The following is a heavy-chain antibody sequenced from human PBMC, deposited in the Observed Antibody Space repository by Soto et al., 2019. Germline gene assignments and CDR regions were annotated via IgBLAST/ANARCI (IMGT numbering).Heavy chain of an antibody. J-gene: IGHJ3*02. CDR3: AKDSNAFDI. CDR1: GFTFDDYA. Sequence: VQLVESGGGLVQPGRSLRLSCAASGFTFDDYAMHWVRQAPGKGLEWVSGISWNSGSIGYADSVKGRFTISRDNAKNSLYLQMNSLRAEDTALYYCAKDSNAFDIWGQGTMVTVSS. V-gene: IGHV3-9*01. CDR2: ISWNSGSI.